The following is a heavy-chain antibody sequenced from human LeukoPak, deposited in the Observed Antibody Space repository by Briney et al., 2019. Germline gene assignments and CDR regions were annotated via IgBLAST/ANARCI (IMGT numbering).Heavy chain of an antibody. J-gene: IGHJ5*02. CDR1: GFTFSSYS. D-gene: IGHD2-2*01. V-gene: IGHV3-21*01. Sequence: PGRSLRLSCAASGFTFSSYSMNWVRQAPGKGLEWVSSISTSSSYIYYADSVKGRFTISRDNAKNSLYLQMNSLRAEDTAVYYCARGPMKLVTAASGWFDPWGERTLVTVSS. CDR2: ISTSSSYI. CDR3: ARGPMKLVTAASGWFDP.